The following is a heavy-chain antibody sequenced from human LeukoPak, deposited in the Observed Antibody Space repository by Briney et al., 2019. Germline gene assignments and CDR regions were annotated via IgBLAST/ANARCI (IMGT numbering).Heavy chain of an antibody. J-gene: IGHJ4*02. CDR1: GFTFSSYA. V-gene: IGHV3-23*01. CDR3: AKESLLSDRITMIVVVTPFDY. CDR2: ISGSGGST. D-gene: IGHD3-22*01. Sequence: SGGSLRLSCAASGFTFSSYAMSWVRQAPGKGLEWVSAISGSGGSTYYADSVKGRFTISRDNSKNTLYLQMNSLRAEDTAVYYCAKESLLSDRITMIVVVTPFDYWGQGTLVTVSS.